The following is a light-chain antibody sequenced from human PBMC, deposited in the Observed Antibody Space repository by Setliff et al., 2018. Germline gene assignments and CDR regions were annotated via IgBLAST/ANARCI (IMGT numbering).Light chain of an antibody. CDR2: DVG. V-gene: IGLV2-14*01. CDR1: SSDVGGYNH. Sequence: QSALAQPASVSGSPGQSITISCTGSSSDVGGYNHVSWYQQHPGKAPKLMIYDVGKRPSGVSNRFSGSKSGNTASLTISGLQAEDEADYYCSSYTGSNSHAFGTGTKGTV. J-gene: IGLJ1*01. CDR3: SSYTGSNSHA.